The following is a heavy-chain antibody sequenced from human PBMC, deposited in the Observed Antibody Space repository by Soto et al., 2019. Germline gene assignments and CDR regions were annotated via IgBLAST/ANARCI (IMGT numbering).Heavy chain of an antibody. V-gene: IGHV4-59*02. CDR3: ARSYYDGTGFAVGP. D-gene: IGHD3-22*01. CDR1: GASVSSGY. Sequence: PSETLSLTCTVSGASVSSGYWSWIRQPPGKGLEWIGFMYFGGSFNYNPALTSRVTISVDTSKNQFSLKVTSVTAADTAVYYCARSYYDGTGFAVGPWGQGTLVTVSS. J-gene: IGHJ5*02. CDR2: MYFGGSF.